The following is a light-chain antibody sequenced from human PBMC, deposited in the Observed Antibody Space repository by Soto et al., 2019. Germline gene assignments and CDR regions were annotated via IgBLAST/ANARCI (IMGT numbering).Light chain of an antibody. J-gene: IGKJ3*01. CDR2: GAS. Sequence: DIQMTQSPSSLSASVGARVSITCQASQDIRTSLSWFQQKPGRAPKLLIYGASNLETGVPSRFRGSGSGTEFTFNISSLQPEDIATYYCQQYDNLPPFTFGPGTKVDIK. CDR1: QDIRTS. CDR3: QQYDNLPPFT. V-gene: IGKV1-33*01.